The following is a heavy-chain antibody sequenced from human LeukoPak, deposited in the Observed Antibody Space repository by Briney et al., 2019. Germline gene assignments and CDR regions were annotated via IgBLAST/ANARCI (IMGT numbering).Heavy chain of an antibody. Sequence: GGSLRLSCAASGFTFSSYSMNWVRQAPGKGLEWVSSISSSSSYIYYAHSVKGRFTISRDNAKNSLYLQMNSLRAEDTAVYYCPRERIAVAGSSSTYYYYYGMDVWGQGTTVTVSS. CDR1: GFTFSSYS. CDR3: PRERIAVAGSSSTYYYYYGMDV. D-gene: IGHD6-19*01. J-gene: IGHJ6*02. V-gene: IGHV3-21*01. CDR2: ISSSSSYI.